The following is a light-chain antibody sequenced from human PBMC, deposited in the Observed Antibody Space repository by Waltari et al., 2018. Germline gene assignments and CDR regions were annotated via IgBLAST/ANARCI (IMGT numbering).Light chain of an antibody. CDR2: DAS. Sequence: AIQLTQSPPSLSASVGDRVTIACRASQAISSSLVWYQQKPGKAPKRLIYDASTLENGVPSRFSGSGSGTDFTLTISSLQSEDFAVYYCQQYNNWPSFGQGTKLEIK. V-gene: IGKV1D-13*01. CDR1: QAISSS. CDR3: QQYNNWPS. J-gene: IGKJ2*01.